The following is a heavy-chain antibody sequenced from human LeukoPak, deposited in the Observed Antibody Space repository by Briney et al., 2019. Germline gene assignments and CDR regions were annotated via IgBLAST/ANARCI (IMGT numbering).Heavy chain of an antibody. J-gene: IGHJ4*02. D-gene: IGHD3-22*01. CDR3: ARDHYDSSGPADY. V-gene: IGHV1-2*02. CDR2: INPNSGGT. Sequence: ASVKVSCKASGYTFTGYHMHWVRQAPGQGLEXXGWINPNSGGTNYAQKFQGRVTMTRDTSISTAYMELSRLRSDDTAVYYCARDHYDSSGPADYWGQGTLVTVSS. CDR1: GYTFTGYH.